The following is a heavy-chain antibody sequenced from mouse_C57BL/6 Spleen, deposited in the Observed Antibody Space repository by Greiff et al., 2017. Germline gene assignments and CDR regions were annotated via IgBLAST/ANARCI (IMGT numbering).Heavy chain of an antibody. D-gene: IGHD1-1*01. Sequence: QVQLQQSGPELVKPGASVKISCKASGYAFSSSWMNWVKQRPGKGLEWIGRIYPGDGDTNYNGKFKGKATLTADNSSSTAYMQLSSLTSEDSAVYFCARSYYYGSSYWYFDVWGTGTTGTVSS. CDR1: GYAFSSSW. J-gene: IGHJ1*03. V-gene: IGHV1-82*01. CDR3: ARSYYYGSSYWYFDV. CDR2: IYPGDGDT.